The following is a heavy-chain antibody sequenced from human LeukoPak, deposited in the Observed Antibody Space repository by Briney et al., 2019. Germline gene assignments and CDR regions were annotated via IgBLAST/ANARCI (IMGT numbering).Heavy chain of an antibody. CDR1: GYTLTTYA. CDR2: ISAYNGST. J-gene: IGHJ4*02. CDR3: ARGGSGSYWFGYFDY. V-gene: IGHV1-18*01. D-gene: IGHD1-26*01. Sequence: ASVKVSCKASGYTLTTYAISWVRQAPGQGLEWMGWISAYNGSTKYAQKVQGRVTMTTDPSTSTAYMELRSLRSDDTAVYYCARGGSGSYWFGYFDYWGQGTLVTVSS.